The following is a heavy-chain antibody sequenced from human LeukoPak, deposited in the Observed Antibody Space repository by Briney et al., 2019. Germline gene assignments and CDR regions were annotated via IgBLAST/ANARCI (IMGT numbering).Heavy chain of an antibody. CDR1: GFTFISYA. V-gene: IGHV3-23*01. Sequence: GGSLRLSCAASGFTFISYAMSWVRQAPGKGLEWVSAISGSGGSTYYADSVKGRFTISRDNSKNTLYLQMNSLRAEDTAVYYCAKDPDSSGWYFGAGVFDYWGQGTLVTVSS. CDR2: ISGSGGST. D-gene: IGHD6-19*01. J-gene: IGHJ4*02. CDR3: AKDPDSSGWYFGAGVFDY.